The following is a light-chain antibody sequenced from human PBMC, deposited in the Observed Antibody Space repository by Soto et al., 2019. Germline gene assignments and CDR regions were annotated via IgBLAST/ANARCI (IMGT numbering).Light chain of an antibody. CDR1: QGISTS. V-gene: IGKV1-9*01. CDR3: QQLNSSPRT. CDR2: AAS. J-gene: IGKJ3*01. Sequence: DIPLTQSPSFLSASVGDRVTITCRASQGISTSLAWYQQKPGEAPNLLIYAASTLLPGVPPRFSGSGSGTDFTLTISSLQPEDFATYYCQQLNSSPRTFGPGTKVDIK.